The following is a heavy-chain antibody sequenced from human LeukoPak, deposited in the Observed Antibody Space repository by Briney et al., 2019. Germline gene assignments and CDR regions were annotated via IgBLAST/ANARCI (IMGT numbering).Heavy chain of an antibody. CDR2: ISSSSSTT. J-gene: IGHJ4*02. CDR1: GFTFSSYS. V-gene: IGHV3-48*01. D-gene: IGHD3-22*01. Sequence: GGSLRLSCAASGFTFSSYSMNWVRQAPGKGLEWVSYISSSSSTTYYADSVKGRFTISRDNSKNTLYLQMNSLRAEDTAVYYCAKDSRRYYYDSSGYYLDYWGQGTLVTVSS. CDR3: AKDSRRYYYDSSGYYLDY.